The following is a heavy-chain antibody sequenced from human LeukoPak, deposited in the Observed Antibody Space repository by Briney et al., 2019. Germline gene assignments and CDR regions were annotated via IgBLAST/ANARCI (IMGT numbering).Heavy chain of an antibody. V-gene: IGHV4-39*07. CDR3: ARTTYYDFWSGSWGWFDP. D-gene: IGHD3-3*01. CDR2: IYYSGST. J-gene: IGHJ5*02. Sequence: ASETLSLTCTVSGGSISSSSYYWGWIRQPPGKGLEWIGSIYYSGSTYYNPSLKSRVTISVDTSKNQFSLKLSSVTAADTAVYYCARTTYYDFWSGSWGWFDPWGQGTLVTVSS. CDR1: GGSISSSSYY.